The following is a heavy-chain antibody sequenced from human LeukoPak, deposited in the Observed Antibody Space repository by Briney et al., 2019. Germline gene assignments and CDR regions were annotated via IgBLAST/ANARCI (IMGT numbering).Heavy chain of an antibody. CDR3: AKGGFCTNINCHVPVARHVDY. J-gene: IGHJ4*02. CDR2: ISGTGIA. CDR1: GFTFNGFA. V-gene: IGHV3-23*01. D-gene: IGHD2-8*01. Sequence: GGSLRLSCATSGFTFNGFAMTWVRQAPGKGLEWVAAISGTGIAYYADSVKGRFIISRDSSKNTLYLQMNSLRAEDSAVYYCAKGGFCTNINCHVPVARHVDYWGQGTLVTVSS.